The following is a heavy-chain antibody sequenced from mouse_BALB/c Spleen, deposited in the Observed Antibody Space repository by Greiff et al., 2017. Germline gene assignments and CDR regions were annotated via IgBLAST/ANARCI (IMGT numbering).Heavy chain of an antibody. D-gene: IGHD6-1*01. V-gene: IGHV1-69*02. CDR3: TRGSAGYAMDY. J-gene: IGHJ4*01. Sequence: QVQLQQSGAELVRPGASVKLSCKASGYTFTSYWINWVKQRPGQGLEWIGNIYPSDSYTNYNQKFKDKATLTVDKSSSTAYMQLSSPTSEDSAVYYCTRGSAGYAMDYWGQGTSVTVSS. CDR1: GYTFTSYW. CDR2: IYPSDSYT.